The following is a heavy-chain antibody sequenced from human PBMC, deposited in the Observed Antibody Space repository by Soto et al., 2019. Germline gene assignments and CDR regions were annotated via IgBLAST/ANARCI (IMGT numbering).Heavy chain of an antibody. D-gene: IGHD2-15*01. J-gene: IGHJ5*02. CDR1: GYSFTSYW. Sequence: PGESLKISCKGSGYSFTSYWIVWVRQMPGKGLEWRGIIYPGDSDTRYSPSFQGQVTISADKSISTAYLQWSSLKASDTAMYYCARHVSVYCSGGSCYSWFDPWGQGTLVTVSS. CDR3: ARHVSVYCSGGSCYSWFDP. V-gene: IGHV5-51*01. CDR2: IYPGDSDT.